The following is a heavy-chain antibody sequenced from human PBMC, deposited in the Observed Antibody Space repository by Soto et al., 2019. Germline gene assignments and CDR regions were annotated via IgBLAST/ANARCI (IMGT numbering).Heavy chain of an antibody. CDR2: MSYDGSNK. Sequence: QVQLVESGGGVVRPGRSLRLSCAASGFTFNTYAMHWVRQSPGKGLEWVAVMSYDGSNKYYADSVKGRLTISRDNSKNTLYLQMNSLIAEDTAVYYCAKGQHCSSTSCYFYYYGMDVW. CDR1: GFTFNTYA. V-gene: IGHV3-30*18. CDR3: AKGQHCSSTSCYFYYYGMDV. J-gene: IGHJ6*01. D-gene: IGHD2-2*01.